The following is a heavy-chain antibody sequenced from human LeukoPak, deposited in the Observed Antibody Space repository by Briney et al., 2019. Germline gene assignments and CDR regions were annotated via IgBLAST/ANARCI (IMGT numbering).Heavy chain of an antibody. D-gene: IGHD1-26*01. CDR3: ARENIVGSTWGDIDY. J-gene: IGHJ4*02. CDR2: ISGSGLST. Sequence: GGSLRLSCAASGFTFSSYAMSWVRLAPGKGLEWVSAISGSGLSTFYADSVKGRFTISRDNSKDTLYLQMNSLRAEDTAVYYCARENIVGSTWGDIDYWGQGTLVTVSS. CDR1: GFTFSSYA. V-gene: IGHV3-23*01.